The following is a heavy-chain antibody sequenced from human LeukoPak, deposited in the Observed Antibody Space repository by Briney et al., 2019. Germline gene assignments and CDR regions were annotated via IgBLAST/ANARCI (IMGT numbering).Heavy chain of an antibody. J-gene: IGHJ4*02. CDR2: TAGSGISK. Sequence: SGGSLRLSCVASGFTFSSRWMHWVRQAPGRGLEWASSTAGSGISKDYADSVKGRFTISKDKSKNTLYLQMDNLRAEDTGVYFCARLPTFYYDSSGYHYDYWGQGTLVTVSS. CDR1: GFTFSSRW. CDR3: ARLPTFYYDSSGYHYDY. D-gene: IGHD3-22*01. V-gene: IGHV3-23*01.